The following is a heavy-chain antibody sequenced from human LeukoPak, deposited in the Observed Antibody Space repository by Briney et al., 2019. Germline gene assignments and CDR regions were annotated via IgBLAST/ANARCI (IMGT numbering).Heavy chain of an antibody. CDR3: ARAQTAVTGGWFDP. CDR2: ISAYNGNT. D-gene: IGHD4-17*01. J-gene: IGHJ5*02. CDR1: GYTFTSYG. Sequence: ASVKVSCKASGYTFTSYGISWVRQAPGQGLEWMGWISAYNGNTNYAQELQGRVTMTTDTSTSTAYMELRSLRSDDTAVYYCARAQTAVTGGWFDPWGQGTLVTVSS. V-gene: IGHV1-18*01.